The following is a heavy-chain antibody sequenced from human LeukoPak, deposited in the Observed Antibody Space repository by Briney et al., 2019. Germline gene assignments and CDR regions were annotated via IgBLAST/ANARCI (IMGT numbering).Heavy chain of an antibody. D-gene: IGHD2-8*01. CDR2: INPSGGST. J-gene: IGHJ4*02. CDR1: GYTFTSYY. CDR3: AREYCTNGVCSRDLGY. V-gene: IGHV1-46*01. Sequence: ASVKVSCKASGYTFTSYYMHWVRQAPGQGLEWMGIINPSGGSTSYAQKFQGRVTMTRDTSTSTVYMELSSPRSEDTAVYYCAREYCTNGVCSRDLGYWGQGTLVTVSS.